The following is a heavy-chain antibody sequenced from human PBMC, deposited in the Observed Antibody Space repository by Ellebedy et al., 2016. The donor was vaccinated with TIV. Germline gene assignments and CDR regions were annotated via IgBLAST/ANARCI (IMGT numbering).Heavy chain of an antibody. CDR2: IIYSGTT. D-gene: IGHD6-13*01. CDR3: ARDDLGAALDY. J-gene: IGHJ4*02. V-gene: IGHV4-34*12. CDR1: GGSFSGFS. Sequence: SQTLSLTXXVYGGSFSGFSWSWIRQSPGMGLEWIGEIIYSGTTNYNPSLKSRVTISIDTSKNQFSLKLTSVTAADIAVYFCARDDLGAALDYWGPGIQVTVFS.